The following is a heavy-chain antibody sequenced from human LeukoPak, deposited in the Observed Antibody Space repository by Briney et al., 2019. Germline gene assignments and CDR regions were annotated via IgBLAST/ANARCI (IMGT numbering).Heavy chain of an antibody. J-gene: IGHJ3*02. CDR3: AKDNDILTGWNAFDI. Sequence: QTGGSLRLSCAASGFTFSSYGMHWVRQAPGKGLEWVAVIWYDGSNKYYADSVKGRFTISRDNSKNTLYLQMNSLRAEDTAVYYCAKDNDILTGWNAFDIWGQGTMVTVSS. CDR2: IWYDGSNK. V-gene: IGHV3-30*02. D-gene: IGHD3-9*01. CDR1: GFTFSSYG.